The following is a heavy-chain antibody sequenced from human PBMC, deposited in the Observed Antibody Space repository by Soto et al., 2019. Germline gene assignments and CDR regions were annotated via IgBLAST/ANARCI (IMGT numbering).Heavy chain of an antibody. Sequence: PGGSLRLSCAASGFTFSDYYMSWIRQAPGKGLEWVSYISSSSSYTNYADSVKGRFTISRDNAKNSLYLQMNSLRAEDTAAYYCARERFSCSGGSCYPLGMDVWGQGTTVTVSS. J-gene: IGHJ6*02. CDR3: ARERFSCSGGSCYPLGMDV. CDR2: ISSSSSYT. V-gene: IGHV3-11*06. CDR1: GFTFSDYY. D-gene: IGHD2-15*01.